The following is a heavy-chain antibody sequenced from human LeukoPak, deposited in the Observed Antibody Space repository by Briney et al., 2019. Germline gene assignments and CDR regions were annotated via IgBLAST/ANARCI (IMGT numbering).Heavy chain of an antibody. J-gene: IGHJ3*02. CDR2: IKQDGSEK. V-gene: IGHV3-7*01. CDR1: GFTFSSYW. Sequence: GGSLRLSCAASGFTFSSYWMSWVRQAPGKGLEWVANIKQDGSEKYYVDSVKGRFTISRDNAKNSLYLQMNSLRAEDTAVYYCARDRGSGSYYRNHDAFDIWGQGTMVTVSS. CDR3: ARDRGSGSYYRNHDAFDI. D-gene: IGHD1-26*01.